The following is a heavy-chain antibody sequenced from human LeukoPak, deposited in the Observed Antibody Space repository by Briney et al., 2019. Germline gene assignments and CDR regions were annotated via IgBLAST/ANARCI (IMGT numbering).Heavy chain of an antibody. CDR3: VRHLTYYYGSGSYYLDY. J-gene: IGHJ4*02. D-gene: IGHD3-10*01. CDR2: IYYSGST. V-gene: IGHV4-39*01. CDR1: GGSISSSSYY. Sequence: SETLSLTCTVSGGSISSSSYYWGWIRQPPGKGLEWIGTIYYSGSTSYNASLKSRVTISEDTFKNQFSLKLSSVTAADTAVYNCVRHLTYYYGSGSYYLDYWGQGTLVTVSS.